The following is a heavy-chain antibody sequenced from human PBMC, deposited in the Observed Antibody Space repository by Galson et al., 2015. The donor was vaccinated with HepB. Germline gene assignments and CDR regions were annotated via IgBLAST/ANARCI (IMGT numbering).Heavy chain of an antibody. CDR3: ARGGMGAAHWFDP. CDR2: ININNGKP. Sequence: SVKVSCKASGYTFTRYAMNWVRQAPGQGLEWMGWININNGKPTYAQGFTGRFVFSLDTSVSTAYLQISSLKAEDTAVYYCARGGMGAAHWFDPWGQGTLVTVSS. J-gene: IGHJ5*02. V-gene: IGHV7-4-1*02. CDR1: GYTFTRYA. D-gene: IGHD6-13*01.